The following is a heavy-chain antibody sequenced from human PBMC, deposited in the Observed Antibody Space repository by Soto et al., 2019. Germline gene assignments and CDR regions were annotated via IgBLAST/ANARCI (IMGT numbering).Heavy chain of an antibody. CDR1: DFSIRNAW. D-gene: IGHD2-15*01. CDR2: VKRKIDGETT. CDR3: TTGSVEGV. J-gene: IGHJ6*02. V-gene: IGHV3-15*07. Sequence: EVQLVESGGGLVKPGGSLRLSCAASDFSIRNAWMNWVRQAPGKGLEWVGRVKRKIDGETTDYAAPVKGRFTISRDDSNNMLYLQMNSLKADDTAVYYCTTGSVEGVWGQGTTVTVSS.